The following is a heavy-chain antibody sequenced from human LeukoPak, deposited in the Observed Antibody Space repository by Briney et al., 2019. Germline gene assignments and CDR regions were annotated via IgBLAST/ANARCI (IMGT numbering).Heavy chain of an antibody. J-gene: IGHJ4*02. D-gene: IGHD6-13*01. Sequence: ASVKVSCKVSGYTLTELSMHWVRQAPGKGLEWMGGFDPEDGETIYAQKFQGRVTMTEDTSTDTAYMGLSSLRSEDTAVYYCATVSLVGSSWFQDYWGQGTLVTVSS. CDR1: GYTLTELS. V-gene: IGHV1-24*01. CDR3: ATVSLVGSSWFQDY. CDR2: FDPEDGET.